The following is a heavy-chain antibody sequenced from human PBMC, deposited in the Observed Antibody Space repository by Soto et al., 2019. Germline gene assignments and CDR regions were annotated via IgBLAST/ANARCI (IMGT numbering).Heavy chain of an antibody. CDR2: IYYSGST. CDR1: GGSISSYY. J-gene: IGHJ4*02. CDR3: ARHSRQWYCSSTSCDQAHSYFDY. D-gene: IGHD2-2*01. V-gene: IGHV4-59*08. Sequence: SETLSLTCTVSGGSISSYYWSWIRQPPGKGLEWIGYIYYSGSTNYNPSLKSRVTISVDTSKNQFSLKLSSVTAADTAVYYCARHSRQWYCSSTSCDQAHSYFDYWGQGTLVTVSS.